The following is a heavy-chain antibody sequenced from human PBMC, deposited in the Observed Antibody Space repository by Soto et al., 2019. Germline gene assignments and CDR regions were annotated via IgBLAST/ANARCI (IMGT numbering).Heavy chain of an antibody. Sequence: EVQLVESGGGLVKPGGSLRLSCAASGFTFSSYSMNWVRQAPGKGLEWVSSISSSSSYIYYADSVKGRFTISRDNAKNSLFLKLNSLRAEDTAVYYCARDSSGWYEVSYYYYGMDVWGQGTTVTVSS. V-gene: IGHV3-21*01. J-gene: IGHJ6*02. CDR3: ARDSSGWYEVSYYYYGMDV. D-gene: IGHD6-19*01. CDR1: GFTFSSYS. CDR2: ISSSSSYI.